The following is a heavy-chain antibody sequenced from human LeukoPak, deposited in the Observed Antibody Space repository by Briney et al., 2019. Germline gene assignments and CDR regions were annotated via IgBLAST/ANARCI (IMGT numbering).Heavy chain of an antibody. CDR3: ARDPDYYDSSGYYLPTY. CDR1: GYTFTSYY. D-gene: IGHD3-22*01. J-gene: IGHJ4*02. Sequence: ASVKVSCKASGYTFTSYYMHWVRQAPGQGLEWMGIINPSGGSTSYAQKFQGRVTMTRDTSTRTVYMELSSLRSEDTAVYYCARDPDYYDSSGYYLPTYWGQGTLVTVSS. V-gene: IGHV1-46*01. CDR2: INPSGGST.